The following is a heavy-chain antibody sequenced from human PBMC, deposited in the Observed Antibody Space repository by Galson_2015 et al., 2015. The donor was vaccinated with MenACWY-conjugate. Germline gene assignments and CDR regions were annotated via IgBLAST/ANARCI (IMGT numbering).Heavy chain of an antibody. V-gene: IGHV3-48*01. Sequence: SLRLSCAASGFTFSSYSMNWVRQAPGKGLEWVSYISSSSSTIYYADSVKGRFTISRDNAKNSLYLQMNSLRAEDTAVYYCARDIVVVTATASDYWGQGTLVTVSS. CDR1: GFTFSSYS. CDR2: ISSSSSTI. D-gene: IGHD2-21*02. CDR3: ARDIVVVTATASDY. J-gene: IGHJ4*02.